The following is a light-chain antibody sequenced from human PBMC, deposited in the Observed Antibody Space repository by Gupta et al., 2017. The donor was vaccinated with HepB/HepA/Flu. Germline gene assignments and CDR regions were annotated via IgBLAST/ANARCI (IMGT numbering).Light chain of an antibody. CDR2: GAS. CDR1: QSVNSN. J-gene: IGKJ4*01. V-gene: IGKV3-15*01. CDR3: QQYNNWPPLT. Sequence: EILITQSPATLSVSPGERATLSCRASQSVNSNLAWYQQKPGQAPRPLIYGASTSATGIPARFSGSGSWTEFTLTISSLQSEDFALYYCQQYNNWPPLTFGGGTKVEMK.